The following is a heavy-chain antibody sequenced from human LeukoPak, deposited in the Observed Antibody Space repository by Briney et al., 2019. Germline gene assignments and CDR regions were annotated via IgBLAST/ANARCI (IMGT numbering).Heavy chain of an antibody. J-gene: IGHJ4*02. CDR1: GFTFSSYC. CDR2: IKQDGSEK. D-gene: IGHD2-2*01. V-gene: IGHV3-7*02. Sequence: PGRSLRLSCAASGFTFSSYCMSWVRQAPGKGLEWVANIKQDGSEKHSVDSVKGRFTISRDNAKNSLYLQTNSLGDEDAAVYYCARWDHQLLGFDYWGQGTLVTVSS. CDR3: ARWDHQLLGFDY.